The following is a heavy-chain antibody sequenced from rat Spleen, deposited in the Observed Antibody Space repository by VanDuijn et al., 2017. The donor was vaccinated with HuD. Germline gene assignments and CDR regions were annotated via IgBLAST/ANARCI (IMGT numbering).Heavy chain of an antibody. J-gene: IGHJ2*01. Sequence: VQLKESGPGLVQPSQTLSLTCTVSGFSLTSNGVSWVRQPPGKGLEWIASITNTGGSTYYPDSVKGRFTISRDNAKSTLYLQMNSLRSKDTATYYCTRDLTYFGVGVMDAWGQGVMVTVSS. V-gene: IGHV5-31*01. CDR3: TRDLTYFGVGVMDA. CDR1: GFSLTSNG. CDR2: ITNTGGST. D-gene: IGHD4-3*01.